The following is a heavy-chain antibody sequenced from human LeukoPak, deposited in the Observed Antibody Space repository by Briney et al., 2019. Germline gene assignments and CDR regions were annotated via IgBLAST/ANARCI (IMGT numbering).Heavy chain of an antibody. CDR3: ARVGLAAAGTTYDY. V-gene: IGHV4-59*01. CDR2: IYYSGST. Sequence: PSESLSLTCTVSGGSISTYYWSWIRQPPGKGLEWIGYIYYSGSTNYNPSLKSRVTISGDTSKNQFSLKLSSVTAADTAIYYCARVGLAAAGTTYDYWGQGTLVTVSS. D-gene: IGHD6-13*01. J-gene: IGHJ4*02. CDR1: GGSISTYY.